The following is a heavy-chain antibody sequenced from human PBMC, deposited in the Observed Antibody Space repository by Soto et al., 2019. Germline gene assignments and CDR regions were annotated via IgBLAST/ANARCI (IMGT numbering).Heavy chain of an antibody. CDR2: ISWNSGSI. CDR1: GFTFDDYA. CDR3: ANGLGLRFLDQPFDY. V-gene: IGHV3-9*01. D-gene: IGHD3-3*01. J-gene: IGHJ4*02. Sequence: GGSLRLSCAASGFTFDDYAMHWVRQAPGKGLEWVSGISWNSGSIGYADSVKGRFTISRDNAKNSLYLQMNSLRAEDTALYYCANGLGLRFLDQPFDYWGQGTLVTVSS.